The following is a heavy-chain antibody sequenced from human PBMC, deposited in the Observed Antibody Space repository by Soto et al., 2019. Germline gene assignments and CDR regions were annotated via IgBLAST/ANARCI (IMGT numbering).Heavy chain of an antibody. V-gene: IGHV3-30*18. CDR2: ISYDGSNK. CDR3: AKDLHLVTTLFDY. CDR1: GFTFSSYG. J-gene: IGHJ4*02. D-gene: IGHD4-17*01. Sequence: QVQLVESGGGVVQPGRSLRLSCAASGFTFSSYGMHWFRQAPGKGLEWVAVISYDGSNKYYAESVKGRFTISRDNSKNTLYLQMNSLRAEDTAVYYCAKDLHLVTTLFDYWGQGTLVTVSS.